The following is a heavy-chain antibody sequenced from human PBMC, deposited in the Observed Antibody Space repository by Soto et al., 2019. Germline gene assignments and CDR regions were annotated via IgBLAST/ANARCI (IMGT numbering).Heavy chain of an antibody. CDR3: VRDLDGSGSYYTDY. Sequence: ASVKVSCKASGYMFISYGINWVRQAPGQGLEWMGWISAYNGNTKYAQDLQGRVTMTTDTSTSTAYMEMRSLRSDDTAVYYCVRDLDGSGSYYTDYWGPGTLVTVSS. CDR1: GYMFISYG. J-gene: IGHJ4*02. CDR2: ISAYNGNT. V-gene: IGHV1-18*01. D-gene: IGHD3-10*01.